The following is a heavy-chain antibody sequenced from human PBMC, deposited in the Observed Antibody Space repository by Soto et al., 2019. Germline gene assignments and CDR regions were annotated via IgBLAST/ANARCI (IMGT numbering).Heavy chain of an antibody. V-gene: IGHV1-69*13. J-gene: IGHJ4*02. CDR1: GYTFTSYG. CDR3: ARDGGRHSGGIDY. CDR2: IIPIFGTA. Sequence: SVKVSCKASGYTFTSYGISWVRQAPGQGLEWMGEIIPIFGTANYAQKFQGKVTITADESTSTAYMELSSLRSGDTAVYYCARDGGRHSGGIDYWGQGTLVTVSS. D-gene: IGHD1-26*01.